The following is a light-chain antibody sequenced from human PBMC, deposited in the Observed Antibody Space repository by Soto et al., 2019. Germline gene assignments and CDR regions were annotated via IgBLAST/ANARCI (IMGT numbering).Light chain of an antibody. CDR3: QQRSNWPLT. J-gene: IGKJ4*01. V-gene: IGKV3-11*01. CDR1: QSVSSY. Sequence: EIVLTQSPATLSLSPGERATLSCRASQSVSSYLAWYQQKPGRAPRLLIYDASNRATGIPARFSGSGSGTDFTLTISGLEPEDFAVYYCQQRSNWPLTFGGGTKVEIK. CDR2: DAS.